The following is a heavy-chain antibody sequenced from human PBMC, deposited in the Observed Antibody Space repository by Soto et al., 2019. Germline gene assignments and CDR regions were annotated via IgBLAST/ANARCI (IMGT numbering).Heavy chain of an antibody. V-gene: IGHV1-46*01. CDR3: ARDPYDFWSGPNYYYYYGMDV. CDR1: GYTFTSYY. CDR2: INPSGGST. D-gene: IGHD3-3*01. J-gene: IGHJ6*02. Sequence: GASVKVSCKASGYTFTSYYMHWVRHAPGQGLEWMGIINPSGGSTSYAQKFQGRVTMTRDTSTSTVYMELSSLRSEDTAVYYCARDPYDFWSGPNYYYYYGMDVWGQGTTVTVSS.